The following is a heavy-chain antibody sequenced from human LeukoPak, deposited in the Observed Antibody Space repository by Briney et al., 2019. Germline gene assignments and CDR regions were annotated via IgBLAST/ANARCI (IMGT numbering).Heavy chain of an antibody. Sequence: SETLSLTCAVYGGSFSGYYWSWIRQPPGKGLEWIGEINHSGSTNYNPSLKSRVTKSVDTSKNQFSLKLSSVTAADTAVYYCARRSQWLVRAFDYWGQGALVTVSS. CDR3: ARRSQWLVRAFDY. D-gene: IGHD6-19*01. J-gene: IGHJ4*02. CDR2: INHSGST. CDR1: GGSFSGYY. V-gene: IGHV4-34*01.